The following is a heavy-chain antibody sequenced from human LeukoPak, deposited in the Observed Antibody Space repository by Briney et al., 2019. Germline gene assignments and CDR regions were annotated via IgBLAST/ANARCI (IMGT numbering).Heavy chain of an antibody. V-gene: IGHV4-61*02. J-gene: IGHJ5*02. CDR2: IYTSGST. CDR3: ARDGAAAGAKRNWFDP. Sequence: PSETLSLTCTVSGVSISSDNYYWTWIRQPAGKGLEWIGRIYTSGSTNYNPSLKSRVTMSVDTSKNQFSLKLSSVTAADTAVYYCARDGAAAGAKRNWFDPWGQGTLVTVSS. D-gene: IGHD6-13*01. CDR1: GVSISSDNYY.